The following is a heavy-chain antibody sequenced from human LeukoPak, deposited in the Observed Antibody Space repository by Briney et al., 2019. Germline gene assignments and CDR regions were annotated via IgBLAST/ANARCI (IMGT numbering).Heavy chain of an antibody. J-gene: IGHJ4*02. Sequence: SSETLSLTCTVSGGSISSGGYCWSWIRQHPGKGLEWIGYIYYSGSTYYNPSLKSRVTISVDTSKNQFSLKLSSVTAADTAVYYCARGDSGYYPPDYWGQGTLVTVSS. CDR2: IYYSGST. CDR1: GGSISSGGYC. CDR3: ARGDSGYYPPDY. D-gene: IGHD3-22*01. V-gene: IGHV4-31*03.